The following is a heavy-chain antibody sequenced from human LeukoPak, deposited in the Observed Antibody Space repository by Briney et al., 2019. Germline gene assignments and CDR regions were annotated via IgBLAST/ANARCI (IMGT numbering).Heavy chain of an antibody. CDR1: GFTFSDYY. V-gene: IGHV3-11*01. D-gene: IGHD1-26*01. J-gene: IGHJ5*02. Sequence: GGSLRLSCAASGFTFSDYYMSWIRQAPGKGLEWISYISGSGGIIYYADSVKGRFTISRDNAKNSLFRQMNSLRAEDTAVYYCARGSRNNWFDPWGQGTLVTVSS. CDR3: ARGSRNNWFDP. CDR2: ISGSGGII.